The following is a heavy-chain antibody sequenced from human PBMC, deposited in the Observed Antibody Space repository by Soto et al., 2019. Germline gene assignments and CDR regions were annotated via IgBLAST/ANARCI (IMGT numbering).Heavy chain of an antibody. Sequence: EVLLVESGGGLVQPGGSLKLSCAASGFVFKDTSIHCVRQASGKGLEWVGRIRDRAYDYATAYAASVTGRFTISRDDSTNTAYLQMNSLETEYTAVYYCTRFISAAQDYWGQGTLVTVSS. V-gene: IGHV3-73*01. CDR2: IRDRAYDYAT. CDR1: GFVFKDTS. D-gene: IGHD3-16*02. CDR3: TRFISAAQDY. J-gene: IGHJ4*02.